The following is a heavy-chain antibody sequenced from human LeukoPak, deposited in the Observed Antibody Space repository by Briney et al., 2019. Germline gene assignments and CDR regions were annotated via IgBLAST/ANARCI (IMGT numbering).Heavy chain of an antibody. D-gene: IGHD1-26*01. CDR3: ARQSGIVGATDFDY. Sequence: PSETLSLTCAVYGGSFSGYYWSWIRQPPGKGLEWIGEINHSGSTNYNPSLRSRVTISVDTSKNQFSLKLSSVTAADTAVYYCARQSGIVGATDFDYWGQGTLVTVSS. V-gene: IGHV4-34*01. CDR1: GGSFSGYY. CDR2: INHSGST. J-gene: IGHJ4*02.